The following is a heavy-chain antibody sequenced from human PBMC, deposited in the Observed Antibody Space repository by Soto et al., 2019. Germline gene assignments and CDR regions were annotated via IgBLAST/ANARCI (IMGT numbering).Heavy chain of an antibody. CDR1: GFTVSSNY. V-gene: IGHV3-66*01. Sequence: GGLRLSCAASGFTVSSNYMSWVRQAPGKGLEWVSVIYSGGSTYYADSVKGRFTISRDNSKNTLYLQMNSLRAEDTAVYYCASVGVLLWFGELSGVSNSWGMDVWGKGTTVTVSS. CDR2: IYSGGST. D-gene: IGHD3-10*01. CDR3: ASVGVLLWFGELSGVSNSWGMDV. J-gene: IGHJ6*03.